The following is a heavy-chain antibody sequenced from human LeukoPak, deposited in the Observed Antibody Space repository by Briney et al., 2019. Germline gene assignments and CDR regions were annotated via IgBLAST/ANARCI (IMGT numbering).Heavy chain of an antibody. D-gene: IGHD3-22*01. CDR2: INPNSGGT. V-gene: IGHV1-2*02. Sequence: GASVKVSCKASGYTFTGYYMHWVRQAPGQGLEWMGWINPNSGGTNYAQKFQGRVTMTRDTSISTAYMELSRLRSDDTAVYYCARDLYDSSGYYYRLFDYWGQGTLVTVSS. J-gene: IGHJ4*02. CDR3: ARDLYDSSGYYYRLFDY. CDR1: GYTFTGYY.